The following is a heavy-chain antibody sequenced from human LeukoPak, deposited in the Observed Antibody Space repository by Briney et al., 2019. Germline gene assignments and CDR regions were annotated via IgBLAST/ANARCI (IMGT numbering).Heavy chain of an antibody. CDR2: IRYDGSNK. CDR3: AKGPYYDFWSGLDY. V-gene: IGHV3-30*02. J-gene: IGHJ4*02. CDR1: GFTFSSYG. Sequence: PGGSLRLSCAASGFTFSSYGMHWVRQAPGKVLEWVAFIRYDGSNKYYADSVKGRFTISRDNSKNTLYLQMNSLRAEDTAVHYCAKGPYYDFWSGLDYWGQGTLVTVSS. D-gene: IGHD3-3*01.